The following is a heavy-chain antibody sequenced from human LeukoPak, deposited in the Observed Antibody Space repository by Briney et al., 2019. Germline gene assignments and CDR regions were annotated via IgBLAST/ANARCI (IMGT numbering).Heavy chain of an antibody. CDR1: GGSFSGYY. CDR3: ARAGQGYCSSASCFLSLDY. J-gene: IGHJ4*02. Sequence: SETLSLTCAVYGGSFSGYYWTWIRQPPGKGLEWIGEIYHSGSTNYNPSLKSRVTISVDKSKNQFSLKLNSVTAADTAVYYCARAGQGYCSSASCFLSLDYWGQGTLVTVSS. V-gene: IGHV4-34*01. D-gene: IGHD2-2*01. CDR2: IYHSGST.